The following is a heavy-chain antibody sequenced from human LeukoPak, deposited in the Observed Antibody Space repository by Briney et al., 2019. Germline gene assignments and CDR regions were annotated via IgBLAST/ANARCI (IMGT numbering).Heavy chain of an antibody. V-gene: IGHV3-9*01. D-gene: IGHD3-10*01. CDR3: AKDYGSGSSIHFDY. Sequence: PGGSLRLSCAASGFTFDDYAMHWVRQAPGKGLEWVSGISWNSGSIGYADSVKGRFTISRDNAKNSLYLQMNSLRAEDTALYYCAKDYGSGSSIHFDYWGQGTLVTVSS. CDR2: ISWNSGSI. J-gene: IGHJ4*02. CDR1: GFTFDDYA.